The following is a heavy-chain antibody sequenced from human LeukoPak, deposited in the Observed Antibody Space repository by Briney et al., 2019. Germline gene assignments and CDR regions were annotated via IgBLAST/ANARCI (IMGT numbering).Heavy chain of an antibody. CDR1: GFTFDDYA. Sequence: GRSLRLSCAASGFTFDDYAMHWVRQAPGKGLEWVSGISWNSGSIGYADSVKGRFTISRDNAKNSLYLQMNSLRAEDMALYYCAKDAGYQLLSYFDYWGQGTLVTVSS. D-gene: IGHD2-2*01. CDR2: ISWNSGSI. CDR3: AKDAGYQLLSYFDY. V-gene: IGHV3-9*03. J-gene: IGHJ4*02.